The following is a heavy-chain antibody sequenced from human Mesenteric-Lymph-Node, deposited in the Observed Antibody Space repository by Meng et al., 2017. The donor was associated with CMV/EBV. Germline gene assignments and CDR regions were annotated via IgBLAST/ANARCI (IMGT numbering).Heavy chain of an antibody. CDR3: ARYNNPAATGTYSNYFDS. V-gene: IGHV4-61*01. J-gene: IGHJ4*02. CDR2: IYYSGST. D-gene: IGHD1-1*01. Sequence: SETLSLTCTVSGGSISSGNYYWSWIRQPPGKGLEWIGYIYYSGSTYYNPSLKSRVSTSVETSKNQFSLKVTPVTAADTAVYYCARYNNPAATGTYSNYFDSWGRGTLVTVSS. CDR1: GGSISSGNYY.